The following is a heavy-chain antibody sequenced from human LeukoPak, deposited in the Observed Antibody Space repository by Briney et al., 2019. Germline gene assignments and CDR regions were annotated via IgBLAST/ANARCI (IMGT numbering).Heavy chain of an antibody. CDR3: ARSAAAGFSYYSYYLDV. CDR1: GFTFSSYW. D-gene: IGHD6-13*01. CDR2: INSDGSST. Sequence: SGGSLRLSCAASGFTFSSYWIHWVRQAPGKGLVWVSRINSDGSSTTYADSVKGRFTIPRDNAKNTLYLQMNSLRAEDTAVYYCARSAAAGFSYYSYYLDVWGKGTTVTIFS. V-gene: IGHV3-74*01. J-gene: IGHJ6*03.